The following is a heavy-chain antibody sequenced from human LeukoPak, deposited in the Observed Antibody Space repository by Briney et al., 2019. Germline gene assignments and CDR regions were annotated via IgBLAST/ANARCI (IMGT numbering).Heavy chain of an antibody. CDR3: AREDYSSSCPDY. CDR2: INPNSGGT. Sequence: AASVKVSCKASGYTFTGYYMHWVRQAPGQGLEWMGWINPNSGGTNYAQKFQGRVTMTRDTSISTAYMELGRLRSDDTAVYYCAREDYSSSCPDYWGQGTLVTVSS. V-gene: IGHV1-2*02. J-gene: IGHJ4*02. CDR1: GYTFTGYY. D-gene: IGHD6-13*01.